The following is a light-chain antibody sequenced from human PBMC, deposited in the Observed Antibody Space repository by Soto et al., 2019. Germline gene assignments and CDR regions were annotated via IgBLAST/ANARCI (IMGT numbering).Light chain of an antibody. CDR1: SSDVGGYNY. Sequence: QSVQTQPASVSGSPGQSIAISCTGTSSDVGGYNYVSWYQQHPGKAPKLIIYDVSNRPSGVSNRFSGSKSGNAASLTISGLQAEDEADYYCSSYTSSSLYVFGTGTKVTVL. V-gene: IGLV2-14*01. CDR2: DVS. CDR3: SSYTSSSLYV. J-gene: IGLJ1*01.